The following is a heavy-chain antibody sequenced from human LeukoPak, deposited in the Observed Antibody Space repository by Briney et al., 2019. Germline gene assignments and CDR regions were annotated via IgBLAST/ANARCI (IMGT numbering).Heavy chain of an antibody. J-gene: IGHJ4*02. CDR3: ARLVRGVIFH. CDR2: IKEDGSDK. V-gene: IGHV3-7*01. D-gene: IGHD3-10*01. CDR1: GFTFSSYW. Sequence: GGSLRLSCAASGFTFSSYWMSWVRQAPGKGLEWVANIKEDGSDKYYVDSVRGRFTISRDNAKNSLSLQMNSLRAEDTAVYYCARLVRGVIFHWGQGTLVTVSS.